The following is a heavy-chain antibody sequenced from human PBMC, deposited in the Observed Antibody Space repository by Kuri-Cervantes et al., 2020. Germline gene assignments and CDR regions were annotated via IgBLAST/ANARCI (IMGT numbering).Heavy chain of an antibody. CDR2: INHSGST. V-gene: IGHV4-34*01. J-gene: IGHJ4*02. Sequence: SETLSLTCAVYGGSFSGYYWGWIRHPQGTGLEWIGEINHSGSTNYNPSLKSRVTISVATSKNQFSLKLNSVTAADTAVYYCAGGPTGGYSFDYWGQGTLVTVSS. CDR3: AGGPTGGYSFDY. D-gene: IGHD2-15*01. CDR1: GGSFSGYY.